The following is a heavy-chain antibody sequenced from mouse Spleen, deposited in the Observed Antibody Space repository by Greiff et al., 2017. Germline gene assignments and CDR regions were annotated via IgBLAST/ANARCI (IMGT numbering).Heavy chain of an antibody. D-gene: IGHD1-1*01. V-gene: IGHV3-2*02. CDR1: GYSITSDYA. J-gene: IGHJ4*01. CDR2: ISYSGST. Sequence: ESGPGLVKPSQSLSLTCTVTGYSITSDYAWNWIRQFPGNKLEWMGYISYSGSTSYNPSLKSRISITRDTSKNQFFLQLNSVTTEDTATYYCAIYYYGSSSYAMDYWGQGTSVTVSS. CDR3: AIYYYGSSSYAMDY.